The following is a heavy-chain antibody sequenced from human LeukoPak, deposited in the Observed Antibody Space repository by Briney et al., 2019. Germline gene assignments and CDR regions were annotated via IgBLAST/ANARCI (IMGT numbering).Heavy chain of an antibody. D-gene: IGHD5-18*01. V-gene: IGHV4-39*07. J-gene: IGHJ4*02. CDR2: IYYSGST. CDR3: ARARHGYIYGYRPNELGHFFDY. Sequence: SETLSLTCTVSGGSISRSGYYWGWIRQTPGKGLEWIGSIYYSGSTYYKSSLKSRVTISLDTSKNQFSLKLSTVTAADTAVYYCARARHGYIYGYRPNELGHFFDYWGQGTLVTVSS. CDR1: GGSISRSGYY.